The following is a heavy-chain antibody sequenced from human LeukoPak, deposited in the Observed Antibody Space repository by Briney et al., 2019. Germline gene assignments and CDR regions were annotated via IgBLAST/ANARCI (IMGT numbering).Heavy chain of an antibody. CDR2: IYWDDDK. Sequence: SGPTLVKPTQTLTLTCTFSGFSLSTSGVGVGWIRQPPGKALEWLALIYWDDDKRYSPSLKSRLTITKDTSKNQVVLTMTKRDPMDTATYFCAHRTDHYGYYVFDYWGQGTLGTVSS. CDR1: GFSLSTSGVG. D-gene: IGHD4-17*01. J-gene: IGHJ4*02. V-gene: IGHV2-5*02. CDR3: AHRTDHYGYYVFDY.